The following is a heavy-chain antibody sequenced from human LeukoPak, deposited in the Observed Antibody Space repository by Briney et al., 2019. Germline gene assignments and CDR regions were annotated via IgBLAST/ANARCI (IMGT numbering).Heavy chain of an antibody. D-gene: IGHD3-10*01. CDR1: GFTFSSYA. CDR2: ISYDGSIK. J-gene: IGHJ4*02. Sequence: GGSLRLSCAASGFTFSSYAMHWVRQAPGKGLEWVAVISYDGSIKYYADSVKGRFTISRDNSKNTLYLQMNSLRAEDTAVYYRARDYYGSGNVDYWGQGTLVTVSS. V-gene: IGHV3-30-3*01. CDR3: ARDYYGSGNVDY.